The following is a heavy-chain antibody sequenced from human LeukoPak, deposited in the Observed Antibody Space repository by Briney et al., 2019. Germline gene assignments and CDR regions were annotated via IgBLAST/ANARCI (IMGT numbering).Heavy chain of an antibody. D-gene: IGHD5-12*01. Sequence: GGSLRLSCAASEFTFSSYDMHWVRQAPGKGLEWVAFMSYDGSNQYYVDSVKGRFTISRDNSKNTLYLQMNSLRREDTAVYYCARNRFSGYDYFDYWGQGTLVTVSS. J-gene: IGHJ4*02. CDR2: MSYDGSNQ. CDR3: ARNRFSGYDYFDY. V-gene: IGHV3-30*03. CDR1: EFTFSSYD.